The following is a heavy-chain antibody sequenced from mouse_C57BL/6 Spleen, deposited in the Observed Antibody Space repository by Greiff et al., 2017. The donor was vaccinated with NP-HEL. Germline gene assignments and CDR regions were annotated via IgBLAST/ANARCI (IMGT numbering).Heavy chain of an antibody. J-gene: IGHJ2*01. CDR1: GYSFTGYY. CDR3: ASKEALYYYGSSDY. V-gene: IGHV1-43*01. D-gene: IGHD1-1*01. Sequence: EVQLQQSGPELVKPGASVKISCKASGYSFTGYYMHWVKQSSEKSLEWIGEINPSTGGTSYNQKFKGKATLTVDKSSSTAYMQLKSLTSEDSAVYYCASKEALYYYGSSDYWGQGTTLTVSS. CDR2: INPSTGGT.